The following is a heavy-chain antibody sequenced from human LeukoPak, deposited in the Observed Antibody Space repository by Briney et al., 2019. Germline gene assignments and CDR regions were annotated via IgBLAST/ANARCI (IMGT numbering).Heavy chain of an antibody. CDR2: IIPILGIA. V-gene: IGHV1-69*04. CDR3: ATDEPVYYDSSGYKDY. J-gene: IGHJ4*02. Sequence: SVKVSCKASGGTFSSYAISWVRQAPGQGLEWIGRIIPILGIANYAQKFQGRVTITADKSTSTAYMELSSLRSEDTAVYYCATDEPVYYDSSGYKDYWGQGTLVTVSS. CDR1: GGTFSSYA. D-gene: IGHD3-22*01.